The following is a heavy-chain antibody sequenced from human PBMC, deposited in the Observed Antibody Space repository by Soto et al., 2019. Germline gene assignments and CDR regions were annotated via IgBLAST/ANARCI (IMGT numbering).Heavy chain of an antibody. CDR1: GFTFGDYA. V-gene: IGHV3-49*03. CDR3: TRDMTPRRAFDM. D-gene: IGHD3-16*01. Sequence: PGGSLRLSYTAAGFTFGDYAMNWCRQAPGKGLEWLAFIRTKASGGTAEYAASVKGRFTISRDDSKSIAYLQMNGLETEDTAVYYCTRDMTPRRAFDMWGQGTKVTVSS. J-gene: IGHJ3*02. CDR2: IRTKASGGTA.